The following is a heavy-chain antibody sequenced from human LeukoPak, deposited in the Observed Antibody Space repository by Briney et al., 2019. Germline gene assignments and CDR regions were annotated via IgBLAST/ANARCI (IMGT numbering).Heavy chain of an antibody. CDR3: ARVGWSMIVAFDY. CDR2: INHSGST. J-gene: IGHJ4*02. CDR1: GGSFSGYY. D-gene: IGHD3-22*01. V-gene: IGHV4-34*01. Sequence: SETLSLTCAVYGGSFSGYYWSWIRQPPGKGLEWIGEINHSGSTNHNPSLKSRVTISVDTSKNQFSLKLSSVTAADTAVYYCARVGWSMIVAFDYWGQGTLVTVSS.